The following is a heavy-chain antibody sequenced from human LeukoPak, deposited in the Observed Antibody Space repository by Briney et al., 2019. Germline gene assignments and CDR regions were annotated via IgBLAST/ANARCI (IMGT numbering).Heavy chain of an antibody. V-gene: IGHV4-39*01. Sequence: SETLSLTCTVSGGSISSSSYYWGWLRQPPGKGLEWIGSIYYSGSTYYNPSLKSRVTISVDTSKNQFSLKLSSVTAADTAVYYCAIPRLYSYGYQFDYWGQGTLVTVSS. CDR2: IYYSGST. D-gene: IGHD5-18*01. CDR1: GGSISSSSYY. J-gene: IGHJ4*02. CDR3: AIPRLYSYGYQFDY.